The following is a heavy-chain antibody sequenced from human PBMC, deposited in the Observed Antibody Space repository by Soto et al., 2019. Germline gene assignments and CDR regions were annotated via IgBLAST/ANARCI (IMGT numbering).Heavy chain of an antibody. CDR1: GFTFSSYA. D-gene: IGHD5-18*01. V-gene: IGHV3-23*01. J-gene: IGHJ4*02. Sequence: GGSLRLSCAASGFTFSSYAMSWVRQAPGKGLEWVSAISGSGGSTYYADSVKGRFTISRDNSKNTLYLQMNSLRAEDTAVYYCAKVLGYSYGQVEYYFDYWGQGTLVTVSS. CDR3: AKVLGYSYGQVEYYFDY. CDR2: ISGSGGST.